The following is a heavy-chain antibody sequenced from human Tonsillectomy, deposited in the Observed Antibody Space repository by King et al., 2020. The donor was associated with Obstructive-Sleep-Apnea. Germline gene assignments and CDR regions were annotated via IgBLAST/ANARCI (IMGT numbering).Heavy chain of an antibody. J-gene: IGHJ6*02. CDR1: GFTFSSYG. D-gene: IGHD2-15*01. CDR2: ISYDGSNK. Sequence: VQLVESGGGVVQPGRSLRLSCAASGFTFSSYGMHWVRPAPGKGLEGVAVISYDGSNKYYADSVKGRFTISRDNSKNTLYLQMNSLRAEDTAVYYCALNGLGYCSGGSCSTYYYYGMDVWGQGTTVTVS. CDR3: ALNGLGYCSGGSCSTYYYYGMDV. V-gene: IGHV3-30*03.